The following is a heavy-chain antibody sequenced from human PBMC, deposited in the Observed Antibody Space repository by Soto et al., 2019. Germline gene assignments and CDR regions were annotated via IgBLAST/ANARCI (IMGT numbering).Heavy chain of an antibody. CDR1: GGSIRSSTYY. CDR2: IFRSGST. Sequence: PSETLSLTCTVSGGSIRSSTYYWAWIRQPPGKGLEWIGSIFRSGSTYYNPSLKSRVTISVDTSKNQFSLELTSVTAADTAVYYCASPAGEWFNYFDCWGQGTLVTVSS. V-gene: IGHV4-39*01. CDR3: ASPAGEWFNYFDC. D-gene: IGHD3-3*01. J-gene: IGHJ4*02.